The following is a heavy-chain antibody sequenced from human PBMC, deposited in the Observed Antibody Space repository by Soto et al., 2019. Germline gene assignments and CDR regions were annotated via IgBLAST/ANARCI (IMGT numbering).Heavy chain of an antibody. CDR1: GFTFSSYG. CDR3: GKAGGYTYVYPPVGY. CDR2: ISYDGSNK. J-gene: IGHJ4*02. V-gene: IGHV3-30*18. D-gene: IGHD5-18*01. Sequence: QVQLVESGGGVVQPGRSLRLSCAASGFTFSSYGMHWVRQAPGKGLEWVAVISYDGSNKYYADSVKGRFTISRDNSKNTVNLQMNSLRVEDPAVYYCGKAGGYTYVYPPVGYWGQGPLVTVSS.